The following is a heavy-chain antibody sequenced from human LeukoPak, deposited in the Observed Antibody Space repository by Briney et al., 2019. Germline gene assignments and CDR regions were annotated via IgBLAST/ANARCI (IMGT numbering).Heavy chain of an antibody. CDR3: ARHDEDRNYYSSGSYGLIDY. CDR2: INHSGST. V-gene: IGHV4-34*01. CDR1: GGSFSGYY. Sequence: KPSETLSLTCAVYGGSFSGYYWSWIRQPPGKGLEWIGEINHSGSTNYNPSLKSRVTISVDTSKNQFSLRLSSVTAADTAIYYCARHDEDRNYYSSGSYGLIDYWGQGTQVTVSS. J-gene: IGHJ4*02. D-gene: IGHD3-10*01.